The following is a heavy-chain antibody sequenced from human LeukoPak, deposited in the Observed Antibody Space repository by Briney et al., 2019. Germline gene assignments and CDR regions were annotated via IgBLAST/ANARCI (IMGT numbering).Heavy chain of an antibody. CDR2: IYRGGST. Sequence: PGGSLRLSCAASGFNVSSNYMSWVRQAPGKGLEWVSVIYRGGSTYYADSVKGRFIISRDNSKNTLYLQMNSLRAEDTAVYYCARLDSGSYSFDNWGQGTLVTVSS. V-gene: IGHV3-66*01. D-gene: IGHD1-26*01. J-gene: IGHJ4*02. CDR1: GFNVSSNY. CDR3: ARLDSGSYSFDN.